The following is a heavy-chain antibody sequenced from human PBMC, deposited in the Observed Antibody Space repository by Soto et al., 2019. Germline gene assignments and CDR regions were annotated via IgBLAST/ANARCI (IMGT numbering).Heavy chain of an antibody. V-gene: IGHV4-39*01. Sequence: SETLSLTCTVAGGSISSSSYYRGLIRQPPGKGLEWIGSIYYSGSTYYNPSLKSRVTISVDTSKNQFSLKLSSVTAADTAVYYCARGIDYEDYYYYYMDVWGKGTTVTVSS. CDR1: GGSISSSSYY. CDR3: ARGIDYEDYYYYYMDV. CDR2: IYYSGST. J-gene: IGHJ6*03. D-gene: IGHD4-17*01.